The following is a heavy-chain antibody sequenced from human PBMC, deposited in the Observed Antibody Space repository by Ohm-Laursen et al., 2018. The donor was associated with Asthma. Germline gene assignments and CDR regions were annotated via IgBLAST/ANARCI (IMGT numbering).Heavy chain of an antibody. CDR1: GGSVSSGSYY. CDR3: ARGSGGAPGAFEI. Sequence: SETLSLTCTVSGGSVSSGSYYWSWIRRPPGKGLEWIGYIYYSGSTNYSPSLKSRVTISIDTSKNHFSLKLSSVTAADTAVYYCARGSGGAPGAFEIWGQGTMVTVSS. CDR2: IYYSGST. D-gene: IGHD4-23*01. J-gene: IGHJ3*02. V-gene: IGHV4-61*01.